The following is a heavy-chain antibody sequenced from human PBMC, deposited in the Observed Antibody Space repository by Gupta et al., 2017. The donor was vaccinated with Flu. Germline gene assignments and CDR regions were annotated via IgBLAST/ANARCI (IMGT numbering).Heavy chain of an antibody. CDR1: GGPISGYY. Sequence: GGPISGYYWGWVRQAPGKGLQWIGEINYGGSTNYTPSLKSRVTRSVDTSKNQFSLNLRSVTAADTAMYYWARVRYQLLMGPWGQGTQVTVSS. CDR3: ARVRYQLLMGP. D-gene: IGHD2-2*01. J-gene: IGHJ5*02. CDR2: INYGGST. V-gene: IGHV4-34*01.